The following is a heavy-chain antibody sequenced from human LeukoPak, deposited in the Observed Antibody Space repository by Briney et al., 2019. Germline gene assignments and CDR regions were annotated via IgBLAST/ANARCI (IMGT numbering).Heavy chain of an antibody. Sequence: SETLSLTCSVSAASISSYYWSWIRQPPGKGLEWIGYIYYTGTPNCNPSFKSRVTISVDTSRNQFSLKLSSVTAADTAVYYCARSTYYYDSSGYYYSDYWGQGTLITVSS. CDR2: IYYTGTP. V-gene: IGHV4-59*01. J-gene: IGHJ4*02. CDR3: ARSTYYYDSSGYYYSDY. D-gene: IGHD3-22*01. CDR1: AASISSYY.